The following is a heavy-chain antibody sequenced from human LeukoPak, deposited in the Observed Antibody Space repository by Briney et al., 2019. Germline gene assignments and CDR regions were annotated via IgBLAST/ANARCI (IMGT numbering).Heavy chain of an antibody. J-gene: IGHJ4*02. CDR3: ARERCSSTSCHRISGFRY. CDR1: GGSFSGYY. D-gene: IGHD2-2*01. V-gene: IGHV4-34*01. CDR2: INHSGST. Sequence: SETLSLTCAVYGGSFSGYYWSWIRQPPGKGLGWIGEINHSGSTNYNPSLKSRVTISVDTSKNQFSLKLSSVTAADTAVYYCARERCSSTSCHRISGFRYWGQGTLVTVSS.